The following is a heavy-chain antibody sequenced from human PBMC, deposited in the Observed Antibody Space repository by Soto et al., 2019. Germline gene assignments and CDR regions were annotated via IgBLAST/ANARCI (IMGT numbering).Heavy chain of an antibody. V-gene: IGHV1-18*01. CDR2: ISAYDGNT. D-gene: IGHD6-19*01. Sequence: GASVKVSCKASGYTFTSYGISWVQQAPGQGLEWMGWISAYDGNTNYAQKLQGRVTMTADTSTDTAYMELSSLRSEDTAVYYCATIAVAGTGHLDYWGQGTLVTVSS. J-gene: IGHJ4*02. CDR3: ATIAVAGTGHLDY. CDR1: GYTFTSYG.